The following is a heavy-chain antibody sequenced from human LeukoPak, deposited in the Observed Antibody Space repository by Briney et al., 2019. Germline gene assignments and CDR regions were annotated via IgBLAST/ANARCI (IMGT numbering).Heavy chain of an antibody. Sequence: PGGSLRLSCAASGFTFSKYPMHWVRQAPGKGLEWVAVISYDVGSNTYYEDSVKGRFTISRDNSKNTLYLQMNSLRAEDTAVYYCARLNLGYGYFLEATKRDYWGQGTLVTVSS. J-gene: IGHJ4*02. CDR2: ISYDVGSNT. V-gene: IGHV3-30-3*01. CDR1: GFTFSKYP. D-gene: IGHD5-18*01. CDR3: ARLNLGYGYFLEATKRDY.